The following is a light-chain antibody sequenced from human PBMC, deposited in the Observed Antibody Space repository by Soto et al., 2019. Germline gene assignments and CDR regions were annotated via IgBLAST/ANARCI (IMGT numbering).Light chain of an antibody. Sequence: QSALTQPPSASRSPGQSVTISCTGTSSDVGGYNYVSWYQQHPGKAPKLMIYEVSKRPSGVPDRFSGSKSGNTASLTVSGLQAEDEADYYGSSYAGSILYVFGTGTKVTVL. CDR2: EVS. V-gene: IGLV2-8*02. CDR1: SSDVGGYNY. CDR3: SSYAGSILYV. J-gene: IGLJ1*01.